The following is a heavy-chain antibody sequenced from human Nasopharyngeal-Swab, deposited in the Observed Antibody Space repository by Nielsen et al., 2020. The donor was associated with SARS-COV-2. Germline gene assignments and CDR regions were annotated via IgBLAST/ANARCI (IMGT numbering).Heavy chain of an antibody. CDR2: INTNTGNP. CDR1: GDTLTSYA. Sequence: ASVKVSCKASGDTLTSYAINWVRQAPGQGLEGMGWINTNTGNPTYAQGFTGRFVFSLDTSVSTAYLQISSLKAEDTAMYYCARQAVFANFDNWGQGTLVTVSS. CDR3: ARQAVFANFDN. V-gene: IGHV7-4-1*02. J-gene: IGHJ4*02. D-gene: IGHD2-21*01.